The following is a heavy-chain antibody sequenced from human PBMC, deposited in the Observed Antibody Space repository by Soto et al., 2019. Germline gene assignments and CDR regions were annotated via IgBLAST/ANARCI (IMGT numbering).Heavy chain of an antibody. CDR3: ARDFYDSVGYTWFDS. J-gene: IGHJ5*01. Sequence: SETLSLNCTVSGDTSTSYYWGWIRQAPGKGLEWIGHIHNSGTSTHNPSLNGRVTISIDMSKKQFSLKLTSLTSADTAVYYCARDFYDSVGYTWFDSWSQGTLVTVSS. V-gene: IGHV4-59*01. CDR2: IHNSGTS. CDR1: GDTSTSYY. D-gene: IGHD3-22*01.